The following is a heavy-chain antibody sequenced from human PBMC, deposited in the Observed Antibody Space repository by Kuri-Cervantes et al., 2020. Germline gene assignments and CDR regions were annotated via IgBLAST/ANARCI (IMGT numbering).Heavy chain of an antibody. D-gene: IGHD3-10*01. Sequence: GGSLRLSCVVSGFTFSNHWMSWVRQGPGKGLEWVASIKEDGSENSYVDSVKGRFTISRDNAKNSLYLQMNSLRAEDTAVYYCARSRFGYFDYWGQGTLVTVSS. CDR3: ARSRFGYFDY. J-gene: IGHJ4*02. CDR2: IKEDGSEN. V-gene: IGHV3-7*03. CDR1: GFTFSNHW.